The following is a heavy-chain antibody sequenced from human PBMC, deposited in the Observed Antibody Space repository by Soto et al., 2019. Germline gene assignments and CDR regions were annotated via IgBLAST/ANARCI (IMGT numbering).Heavy chain of an antibody. CDR2: INHSGSA. D-gene: IGHD6-19*01. CDR3: ARGLITGSHYSGGWYYFDS. Sequence: QVQLQQSGAGLLKPSETLSLTCAVYGESFSGYIWTWIRQTPGKGLQWIGQINHSGSAIYNPSLKRRVTISVHTSNSQFSLELSSVTAADTAVYYCARGLITGSHYSGGWYYFDSWGQGTQVTVSS. J-gene: IGHJ4*02. V-gene: IGHV4-34*01. CDR1: GESFSGYI.